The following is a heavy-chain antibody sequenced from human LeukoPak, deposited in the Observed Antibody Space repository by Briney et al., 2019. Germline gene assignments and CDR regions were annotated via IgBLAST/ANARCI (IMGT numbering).Heavy chain of an antibody. CDR3: ARDSGGYTYGYPDS. Sequence: GGSLRLSCAASEFSVGSNYMTWVRQAPGKGLEWVSIIYSGGNTYYADSVKGRFIISRDISKKTMFLQMNSLRVEDTAVYFCARDSGGYTYGYPDSWGQGTLVTVSS. D-gene: IGHD5-18*01. V-gene: IGHV3-66*01. CDR1: EFSVGSNY. J-gene: IGHJ4*02. CDR2: IYSGGNT.